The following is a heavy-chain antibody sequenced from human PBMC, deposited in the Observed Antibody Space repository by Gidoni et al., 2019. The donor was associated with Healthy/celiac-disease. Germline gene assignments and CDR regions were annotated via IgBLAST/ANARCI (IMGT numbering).Heavy chain of an antibody. V-gene: IGHV1-69*04. CDR3: ARAYYDILTGYPGEDFDY. CDR2: IIPILGIA. CDR1: GVTFSSYP. D-gene: IGHD3-9*01. J-gene: IGHJ4*02. Sequence: QVQLVQPGAEVKKPGSSVQVPSKASGVTFSSYPISWVRQAPGQGLEWMGRIIPILGIANYAQKFQGRVTITADKSTSTAYMELSSLRSEDTAVYYCARAYYDILTGYPGEDFDYWGQGTLVTVSS.